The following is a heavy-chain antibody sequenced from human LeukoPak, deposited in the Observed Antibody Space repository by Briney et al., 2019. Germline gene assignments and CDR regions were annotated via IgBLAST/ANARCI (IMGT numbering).Heavy chain of an antibody. Sequence: NASETLSLTCTVSGGSISSSSYYWGWIRQPPGKGLEWIGSIYHSGSTYYNPSLKSRVTISVDTSKNQFSLKLSSVTAADTAVYYCARVDTAMVTIDYWGQGTLVTVSS. CDR3: ARVDTAMVTIDY. J-gene: IGHJ4*02. CDR2: IYHSGST. CDR1: GGSISSSSYY. V-gene: IGHV4-39*07. D-gene: IGHD5-18*01.